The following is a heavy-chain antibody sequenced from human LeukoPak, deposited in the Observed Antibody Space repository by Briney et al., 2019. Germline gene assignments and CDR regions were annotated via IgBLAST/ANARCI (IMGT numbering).Heavy chain of an antibody. CDR3: ARGGYYDSSGYYFYVFDY. J-gene: IGHJ4*02. D-gene: IGHD3-22*01. V-gene: IGHV3-20*04. CDR2: INWNGGST. CDR1: GFTFDDYG. Sequence: GGSLRLSCAASGFTFDDYGMSWARQAPGKGLEWVSGINWNGGSTGYADSVKGRFTISRDNAKNSLYLQMNSLRAEDTALYYCARGGYYDSSGYYFYVFDYWGQGTLVTVSS.